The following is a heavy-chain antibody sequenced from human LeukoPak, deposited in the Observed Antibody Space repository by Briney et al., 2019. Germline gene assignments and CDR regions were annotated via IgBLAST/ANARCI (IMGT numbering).Heavy chain of an antibody. CDR3: ARNYDSSGYHHP. CDR2: INHNSGGT. D-gene: IGHD3-22*01. J-gene: IGHJ5*02. Sequence: ASVKVSCKASGYTFTGYYMHWVRQAPGQGLEWMGWINHNSGGTNYAQKFQGRVTMTRDTSISTAYMELSRLRSDDTAVYYCARNYDSSGYHHPWGQGTLVTVSS. CDR1: GYTFTGYY. V-gene: IGHV1-2*02.